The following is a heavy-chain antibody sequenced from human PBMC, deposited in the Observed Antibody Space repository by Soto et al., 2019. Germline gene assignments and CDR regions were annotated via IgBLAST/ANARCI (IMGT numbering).Heavy chain of an antibody. J-gene: IGHJ4*02. V-gene: IGHV1-69*02. CDR1: GGTFSSYT. CDR3: ARSGGSYRLGFDY. CDR2: IIPILGIA. Sequence: QVQLVQSGAEVKKPGSSVKVSCKASGGTFSSYTISWVRQAPGQGLEWMGRIIPILGIANYAQKFQGRVTITADKXTSTAYMELSSLRAEDTAVYYCARSGGSYRLGFDYWGQGTLVTVSS. D-gene: IGHD1-26*01.